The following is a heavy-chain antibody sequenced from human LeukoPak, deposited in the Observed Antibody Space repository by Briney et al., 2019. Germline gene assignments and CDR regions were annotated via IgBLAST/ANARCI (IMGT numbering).Heavy chain of an antibody. Sequence: SETLSLTCTVSGGSISIYFWSWIRQPAGKGLEYIGRIYATGSTTYNPSLKSRVTMSVDTSKNQFSLKLTSVTAADTPLYYCARVMAGAAPWVFDYWGQGTLVTVSS. J-gene: IGHJ4*01. D-gene: IGHD6-19*01. V-gene: IGHV4-4*07. CDR1: GGSISIYF. CDR2: IYATGST. CDR3: ARVMAGAAPWVFDY.